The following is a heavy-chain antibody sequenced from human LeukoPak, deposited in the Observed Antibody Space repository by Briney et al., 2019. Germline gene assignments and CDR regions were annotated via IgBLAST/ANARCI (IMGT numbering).Heavy chain of an antibody. CDR2: IYYSGGT. V-gene: IGHV4-59*08. CDR3: ARLPLRNWFDP. CDR1: GDSISNYY. J-gene: IGHJ5*02. Sequence: SETLSLTCTVSGDSISNYYWSWIRQPPGKGLEWIGYIYYSGGTNYNPSLKSRVTISVDTSKNQFSLKLTSVTAADTAVYYCARLPLRNWFDPWGQGNLVTVSS.